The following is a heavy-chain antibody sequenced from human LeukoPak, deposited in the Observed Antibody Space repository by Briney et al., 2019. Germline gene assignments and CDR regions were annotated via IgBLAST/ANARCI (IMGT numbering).Heavy chain of an antibody. D-gene: IGHD2-2*01. CDR1: GFTFSSYA. V-gene: IGHV3-23*01. J-gene: IGHJ4*02. CDR2: ISGSGGST. CDR3: AKDSYQLLLECDY. Sequence: GGSLRLSCAASGFTFSSYAMSWVRQAPAKGLEWVSAISGSGGSTYYADSVKGRFTISRDNSKNTLYLQMNSLRAEDTAVYYCAKDSYQLLLECDYWGQGTLVTVSS.